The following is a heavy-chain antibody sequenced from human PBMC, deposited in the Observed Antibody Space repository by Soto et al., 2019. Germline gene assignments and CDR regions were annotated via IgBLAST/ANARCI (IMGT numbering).Heavy chain of an antibody. CDR1: GFTFSSYA. Sequence: PGESLKISCAASGFTFSSYAMHWVRQAPGKGLEYVSAISSNGGSTYYANSVKGRFTISRDNSKNTLYLQMGSLRAEDMAVYYCARPPMTTVFEPHYDYRYHLAVCAKGTTDTVSA. CDR3: ARPPMTTVFEPHYDYRYHLAV. J-gene: IGHJ6*04. CDR2: ISSNGGST. V-gene: IGHV3-64*01. D-gene: IGHD4-4*01.